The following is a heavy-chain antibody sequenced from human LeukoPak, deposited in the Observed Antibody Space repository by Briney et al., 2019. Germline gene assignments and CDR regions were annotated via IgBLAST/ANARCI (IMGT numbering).Heavy chain of an antibody. Sequence: SETLSLTCTVSGGSISTYYWSWLRQPPGKRLEWLGYILYTGNTNYNPSLKSRVTMSVDTSKNQFSLKLSSVTAADTAVYYCAREDPQTTVPEGMDVWGPGTTVTVSS. CDR2: ILYTGNT. CDR3: AREDPQTTVPEGMDV. D-gene: IGHD4-17*01. J-gene: IGHJ6*02. V-gene: IGHV4-59*01. CDR1: GGSISTYY.